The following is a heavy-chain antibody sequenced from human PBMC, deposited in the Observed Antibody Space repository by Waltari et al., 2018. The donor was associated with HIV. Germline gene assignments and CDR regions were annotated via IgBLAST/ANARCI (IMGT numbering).Heavy chain of an antibody. CDR3: ARDFRSPKGDFDY. CDR2: SNLDGSTT. Sequence: EVQLVESGGGSVQPGGSLRLSCAASGFTFTSYWMHWVRQAPGKGLVGVSRSNLDGSTTTSADSVKGRFTISRDNAKSTLYLQMSSLRAEDTAMYYCARDFRSPKGDFDYWGQGTLVSVSS. D-gene: IGHD3-16*01. V-gene: IGHV3-74*01. CDR1: GFTFTSYW. J-gene: IGHJ4*02.